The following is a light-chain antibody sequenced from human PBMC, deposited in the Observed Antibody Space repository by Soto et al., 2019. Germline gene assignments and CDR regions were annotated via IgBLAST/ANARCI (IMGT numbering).Light chain of an antibody. Sequence: EIVMTQSPATLSVSPGERATLSCRASQSVSSNLAWYQQKPGQAPRLLIYGASTRATGIPDRFSGSGSGTEFTLTISSLQPDDFATYYCQQYNSYRALTFGGGTKV. V-gene: IGKV3D-15*01. J-gene: IGKJ4*01. CDR2: GAS. CDR3: QQYNSYRALT. CDR1: QSVSSN.